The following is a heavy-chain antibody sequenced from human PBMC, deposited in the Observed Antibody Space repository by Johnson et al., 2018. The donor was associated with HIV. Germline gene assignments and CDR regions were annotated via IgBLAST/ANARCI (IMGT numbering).Heavy chain of an antibody. CDR3: ASPGSAGSDAFDI. V-gene: IGHV3-43D*03. CDR1: GFTFDDYA. J-gene: IGHJ3*02. Sequence: VQLVESGGVVVQPGGSLRLSCAASGFTFDDYAMHWVRQAPGKGLEWVSLISWYGGSTYYADSVKGRFTISRDNSKNSLYLQMNSLRAEDTALYYCASPGSAGSDAFDIWGQGTMVTVSS. D-gene: IGHD6-13*01. CDR2: ISWYGGST.